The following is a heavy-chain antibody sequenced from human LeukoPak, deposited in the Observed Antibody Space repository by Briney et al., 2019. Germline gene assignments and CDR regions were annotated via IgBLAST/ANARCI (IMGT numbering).Heavy chain of an antibody. CDR1: GYTFTGYY. Sequence: ASVKVSCKASGYTFTGYYMHWVRQAPGQGLEWMGWINPNSGGTNYAQEFQGWVTMTRDTSISTAYMELSRLRSDDTAVYYCARGLGRYYDSSGPWYFDYWGQGTLVTVSS. CDR3: ARGLGRYYDSSGPWYFDY. CDR2: INPNSGGT. D-gene: IGHD3-22*01. V-gene: IGHV1-2*04. J-gene: IGHJ4*02.